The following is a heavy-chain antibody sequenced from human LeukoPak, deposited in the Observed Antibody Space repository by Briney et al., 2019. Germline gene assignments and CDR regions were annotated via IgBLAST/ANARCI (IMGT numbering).Heavy chain of an antibody. CDR1: GFTFSSYA. CDR2: ISGSGGST. Sequence: AGGSLRLSCAASGFTFSSYAMSWVRQAPGKGLEWVSAISGSGGSTYYAGSVKGRFTISRDTAMNTLYLHMHSLREEDTADYYCTRGRGAYGWFDPWGQGTQVTVSS. V-gene: IGHV3-23*01. D-gene: IGHD3-10*01. J-gene: IGHJ5*02. CDR3: TRGRGAYGWFDP.